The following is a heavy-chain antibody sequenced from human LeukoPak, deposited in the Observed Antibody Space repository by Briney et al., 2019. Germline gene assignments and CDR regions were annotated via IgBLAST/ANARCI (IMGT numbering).Heavy chain of an antibody. CDR2: INPSGGST. D-gene: IGHD2-2*01. J-gene: IGHJ3*02. CDR3: ARRYCSSTSCYRDAFDI. V-gene: IGHV1-46*01. CDR1: GYTFTSYY. Sequence: GASVNVSCKASGYTFTSYYMHWVRQAPGQGLEWMGIINPSGGSTSYAQKFQGRVTMTRDTSTSTVYMELSSLRSDDTAVYYCARRYCSSTSCYRDAFDIWGQGTMVTVSS.